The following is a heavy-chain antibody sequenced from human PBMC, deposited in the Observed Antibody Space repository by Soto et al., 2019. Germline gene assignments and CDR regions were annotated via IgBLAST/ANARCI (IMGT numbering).Heavy chain of an antibody. CDR1: GFTFNTYD. D-gene: IGHD1-1*01. V-gene: IGHV3-21*01. J-gene: IGHJ6*02. CDR2: IRSSTSHI. CDR3: ARDAGLYTPEPNYYYYFAMDV. Sequence: ELQLVESGGALVQPGGSLRLSCVASGFTFNTYDMNWVRQAPGKGLEWVASIRSSTSHIHYADSVKGRFTISRDNAKNSLSLQMNSLTAEDTAVYYCARDAGLYTPEPNYYYYFAMDVWGQGTTVTVSS.